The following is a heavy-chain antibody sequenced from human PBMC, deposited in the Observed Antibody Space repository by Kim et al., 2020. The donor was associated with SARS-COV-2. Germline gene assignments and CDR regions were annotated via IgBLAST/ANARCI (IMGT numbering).Heavy chain of an antibody. CDR2: IYYSGST. D-gene: IGHD3-16*01. Sequence: SETLSLTCTVSGGSISSSSYYWGWIRQPPGKGLEWIGSIYYSGSTYYNPSLKSRVTISVDTSKNQFSLKLSSVTAADTAVYYCARLSPVGGGSFDIWGQG. CDR3: ARLSPVGGGSFDI. CDR1: GGSISSSSYY. J-gene: IGHJ3*02. V-gene: IGHV4-39*01.